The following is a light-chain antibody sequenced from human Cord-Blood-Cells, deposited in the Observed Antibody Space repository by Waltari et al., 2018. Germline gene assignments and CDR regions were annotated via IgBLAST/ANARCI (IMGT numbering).Light chain of an antibody. V-gene: IGLV3-1*01. J-gene: IGLJ2*01. CDR1: KLGDKY. CDR2: QDS. Sequence: SYELTQPPSVSVSPGQTASITCSGDKLGDKYACWYQQKPGQSPVLVIYQDSKRPSGSPERFSGSNFGNTATLTISGTQAMDEADYYCQAWDSSTAVFGGGTKLTVV. CDR3: QAWDSSTAV.